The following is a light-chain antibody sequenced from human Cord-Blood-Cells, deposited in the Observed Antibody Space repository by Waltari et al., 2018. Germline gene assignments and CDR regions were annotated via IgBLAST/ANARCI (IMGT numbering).Light chain of an antibody. Sequence: SSELTQDPAVSVALGQTVRITCQGDSLRSYYASWNQQQPGKAPVLFIYGKNNQPSGSPDQFSGARSGNTASLTITGAQAEGGADYYCNSRYSSGNHVVFGGGTKLTVL. CDR1: SLRSYY. J-gene: IGLJ2*01. CDR3: NSRYSSGNHVV. V-gene: IGLV3-19*01. CDR2: GKN.